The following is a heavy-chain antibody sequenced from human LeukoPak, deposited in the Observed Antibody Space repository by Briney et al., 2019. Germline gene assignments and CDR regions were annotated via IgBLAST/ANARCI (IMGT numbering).Heavy chain of an antibody. D-gene: IGHD3-3*01. V-gene: IGHV1-2*02. CDR2: INPNSGGT. CDR1: GYTFTRYY. CDR3: ARVLTIFGVEFDY. J-gene: IGHJ4*02. Sequence: GSSVKVSCKASGYTFTRYYMHWVRQAPGQGGEGMGWINPNSGGTKYPQKFQGRVTMTRDTSISTADMELSRLRSDDTAVYYCARVLTIFGVEFDYWGQGTLVTVSS.